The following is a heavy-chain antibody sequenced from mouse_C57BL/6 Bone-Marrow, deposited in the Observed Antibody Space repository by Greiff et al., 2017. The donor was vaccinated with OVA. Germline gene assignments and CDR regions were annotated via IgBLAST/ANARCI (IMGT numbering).Heavy chain of an antibody. Sequence: QVHVKQSGPELVRPGVSVKISCKGSGYTFTDYAMHWVKQSHAKSLEWIGVISTYYGDASYNQKFKDKATMTVDKSSSTAYMELARLTSEDSAVYYCARRIGELRSYAMDYWGQGTSVTVSS. CDR2: ISTYYGDA. CDR3: ARRIGELRSYAMDY. V-gene: IGHV1-67*01. J-gene: IGHJ4*01. D-gene: IGHD1-1*01. CDR1: GYTFTDYA.